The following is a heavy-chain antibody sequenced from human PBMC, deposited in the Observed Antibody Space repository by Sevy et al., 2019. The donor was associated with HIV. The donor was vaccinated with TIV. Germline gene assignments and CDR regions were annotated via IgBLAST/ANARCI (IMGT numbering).Heavy chain of an antibody. CDR2: IYSGGST. V-gene: IGHV3-53*01. CDR1: GFTVSSNY. D-gene: IGHD2-21*02. J-gene: IGHJ6*02. Sequence: GGSLRLSCAASGFTVSSNYMSWVRQAPGKGLEWVSVIYSGGSTYYADSVKGRFTISRDNSKNTLYLQMNSERAEDTAVYYCARDGGGTYCGGDCYSVDYYYGMDVWGQGTTVTVSS. CDR3: ARDGGGTYCGGDCYSVDYYYGMDV.